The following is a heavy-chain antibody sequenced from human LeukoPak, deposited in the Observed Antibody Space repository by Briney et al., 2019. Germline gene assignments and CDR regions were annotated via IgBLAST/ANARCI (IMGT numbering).Heavy chain of an antibody. CDR1: GGSISSSSYN. CDR2: FYHSGST. D-gene: IGHD5-18*01. J-gene: IGHJ3*02. Sequence: ASETLSLTCTVSGGSISSSSYNWGWIRQPPGKGLEWIGSFYHSGSTYYKSSLKSRVTISVDTSKSQFSLKLSSVTAADTAVYYCARGGSRTHLWLSAFDMWGQGTMVTVSS. V-gene: IGHV4-39*07. CDR3: ARGGSRTHLWLSAFDM.